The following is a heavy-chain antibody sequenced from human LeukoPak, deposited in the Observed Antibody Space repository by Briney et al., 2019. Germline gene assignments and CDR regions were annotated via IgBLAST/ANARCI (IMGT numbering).Heavy chain of an antibody. CDR3: ARDKAYAYDSSGYFYFDY. CDR2: ISTYNGNT. V-gene: IGHV1-18*01. D-gene: IGHD3-22*01. Sequence: ASVKVSCKASGYPFTTYGIDWVRQAPGQGLEWMGWISTYNGNTNYAQKLQGRVTMTTDASTSTAYMELRSLRSDDTAVYYCARDKAYAYDSSGYFYFDYWGQGTLVTVSS. CDR1: GYPFTTYG. J-gene: IGHJ4*02.